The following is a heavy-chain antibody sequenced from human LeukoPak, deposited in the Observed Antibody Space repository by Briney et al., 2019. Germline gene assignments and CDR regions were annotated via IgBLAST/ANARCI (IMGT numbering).Heavy chain of an antibody. CDR3: ARGILVTVYAAFDY. J-gene: IGHJ4*02. CDR2: IIHSGRT. CDR1: GGSFSGYY. D-gene: IGHD2-2*01. Sequence: SETLSLTCGVYGGSFSGYYWTWIRQSPGMGLEWIGEIIHSGRTNYNPSLTSRVSISVDTPKNQFSLELSSVTAADTAVYYCARGILVTVYAAFDYWGQGTLVTVSS. V-gene: IGHV4-34*01.